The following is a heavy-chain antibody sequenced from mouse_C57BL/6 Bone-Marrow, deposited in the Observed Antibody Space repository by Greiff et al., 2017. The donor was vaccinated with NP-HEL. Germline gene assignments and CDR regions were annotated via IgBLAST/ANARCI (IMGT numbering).Heavy chain of an antibody. CDR1: GYAFSSSW. D-gene: IGHD2-1*01. CDR2: IYPGDGDT. CDR3: ARPYYGNYVWFAY. V-gene: IGHV1-82*01. Sequence: QVQLQQSGPELVKPGASVKISCKASGYAFSSSWMNWVKQRPGQGLEWIGRIYPGDGDTNYNGKFKGKATLTADKSSSTAYMQLSSLTSEDSAVYFCARPYYGNYVWFAYWGQGTLVTVSA. J-gene: IGHJ3*01.